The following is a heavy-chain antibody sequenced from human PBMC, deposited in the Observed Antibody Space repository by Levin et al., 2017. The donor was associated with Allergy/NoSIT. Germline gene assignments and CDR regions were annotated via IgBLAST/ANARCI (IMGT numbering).Heavy chain of an antibody. V-gene: IGHV3-23*01. Sequence: ETLSLTCAASGFTFSSYAMSWVRQAPGKGLEWVSAISGSGGSTYYADSVKGRFTISRDNSKNTLYLQMNSLRAEDTAVYYCAKSMGVSQPSRIFDYWGQGTLVTVSS. J-gene: IGHJ4*02. D-gene: IGHD6-6*01. CDR3: AKSMGVSQPSRIFDY. CDR2: ISGSGGST. CDR1: GFTFSSYA.